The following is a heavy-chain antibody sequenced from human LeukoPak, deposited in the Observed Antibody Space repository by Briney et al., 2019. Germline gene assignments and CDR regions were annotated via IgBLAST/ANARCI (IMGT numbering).Heavy chain of an antibody. CDR1: GFTVSTYA. D-gene: IGHD3-3*01. Sequence: GGSLRLSCSASGFTVSTYAMGWVRQAPVRGLEWVAFITSGGNTIYAESLKGRFTISRDNSKNTVFLQINSLRAEDTAVYHCAKYLQPSGSPYALDFWGQGTMVTVSS. CDR2: ITSGGNT. V-gene: IGHV3-23*01. CDR3: AKYLQPSGSPYALDF. J-gene: IGHJ3*01.